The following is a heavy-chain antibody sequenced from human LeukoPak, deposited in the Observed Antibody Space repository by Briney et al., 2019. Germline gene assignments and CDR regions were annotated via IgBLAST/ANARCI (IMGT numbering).Heavy chain of an antibody. J-gene: IGHJ6*04. V-gene: IGHV3-48*03. D-gene: IGHD3-10*02. CDR1: GFTISSYE. Sequence: GGSLRLSCAASGFTISSYEMNWVRQAPGKGLEWVSYISSSGSTIYYADSVKGRFTISRDNAKNSLYLQMNSLRAEDTAVYYCAELDITMIGGVWGKGTTVTISS. CDR3: AELDITMIGGV. CDR2: ISSSGSTI.